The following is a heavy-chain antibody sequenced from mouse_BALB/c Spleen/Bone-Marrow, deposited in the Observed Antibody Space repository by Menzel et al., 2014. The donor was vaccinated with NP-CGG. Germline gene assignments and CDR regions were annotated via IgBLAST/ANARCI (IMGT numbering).Heavy chain of an antibody. V-gene: IGHV2-6*02. Sequence: VHLVESGPGLVAPSQRLSITCTVSGFSLTTYVLHWVRQPPGKALEWLVVIWSDGSTTYNSALKSRLSVSKDNSKSQVFLKMSSLQTDDTAMYYCATSLLRPAMDYWGQGTSVTVSS. CDR1: GFSLTTYV. CDR2: IWSDGST. CDR3: ATSLLRPAMDY. J-gene: IGHJ4*01. D-gene: IGHD1-2*01.